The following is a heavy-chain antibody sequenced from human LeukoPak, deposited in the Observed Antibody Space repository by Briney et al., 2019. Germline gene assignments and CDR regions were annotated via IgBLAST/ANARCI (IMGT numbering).Heavy chain of an antibody. CDR2: INHSGST. Sequence: PPETLSLTCAVYGGSFSGYYWSWIRQPPGKGLEWIGEINHSGSTNYNPSLKSRVTISVDTSKNQFSLKLSSVTAADTAVYYCARGSGVSCSGGSCNQLAYWGQGTLVTVSS. CDR3: ARGSGVSCSGGSCNQLAY. D-gene: IGHD2-15*01. V-gene: IGHV4-34*01. J-gene: IGHJ4*02. CDR1: GGSFSGYY.